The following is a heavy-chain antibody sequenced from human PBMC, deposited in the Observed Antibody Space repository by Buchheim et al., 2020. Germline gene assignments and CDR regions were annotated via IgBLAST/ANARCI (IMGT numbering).Heavy chain of an antibody. J-gene: IGHJ4*02. CDR2: ISNSSSYI. CDR3: ASLPRGYFDWQSDY. CDR1: GFTFSDYS. V-gene: IGHV3-21*01. Sequence: EVQVVESGGGLVKPGGSLRLSCAASGFTFSDYSMNWVRQAPGKGLEWVSSISNSSSYIYYADSVPGRFTISRDNAKKSLYLQMNSLKAEDTAVYYCASLPRGYFDWQSDYWGQGTL. D-gene: IGHD3-9*01.